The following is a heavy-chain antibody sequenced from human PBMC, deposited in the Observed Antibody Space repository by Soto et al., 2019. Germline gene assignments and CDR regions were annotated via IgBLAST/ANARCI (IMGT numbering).Heavy chain of an antibody. CDR2: FRTSGDGGTT. CDR1: GFTFSSYS. V-gene: IGHV3-23*01. Sequence: PGGSLRLSCGASGFTFSSYSMSWVRQAPGKGLEWVSGFRTSGDGGTTYYADSVKGRFTISRDNSKNMLFLQMNSLRAEDTAIYYCAKKVNSGPGSQYFDYWGQGTLVTVSS. D-gene: IGHD3-10*01. CDR3: AKKVNSGPGSQYFDY. J-gene: IGHJ4*02.